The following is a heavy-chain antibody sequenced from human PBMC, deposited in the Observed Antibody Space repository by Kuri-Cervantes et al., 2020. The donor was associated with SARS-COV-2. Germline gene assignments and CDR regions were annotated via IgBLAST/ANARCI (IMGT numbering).Heavy chain of an antibody. D-gene: IGHD4-17*01. V-gene: IGHV3-33*08. J-gene: IGHJ4*02. CDR3: ALYGDYYY. CDR2: IWYDGENE. CDR1: GFTFSNYV. Sequence: GESLKISCVASGFTFSNYVIHWVRQAPGKGLEWVAVIWYDGENEYYAGSVKGRFTISRDNSKNAVSLHMNSLRAEDTAVYYCALYGDYYYWGQGTLVTVSS.